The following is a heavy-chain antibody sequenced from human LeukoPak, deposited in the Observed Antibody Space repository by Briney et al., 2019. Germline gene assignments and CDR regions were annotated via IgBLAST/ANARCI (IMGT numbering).Heavy chain of an antibody. Sequence: PGGSLRLSCAASGFTFSSYSMNWVRQAPGKGLEWVSYISSRSGTIYYGDSVKGRFTISRDNAKNSLYLQMNSLRAEDTAVYYCARDGRSTWYGVGYFDYWGQGTLVTVSS. CDR2: ISSRSGTI. V-gene: IGHV3-48*01. J-gene: IGHJ4*02. CDR3: ARDGRSTWYGVGYFDY. CDR1: GFTFSSYS. D-gene: IGHD6-13*01.